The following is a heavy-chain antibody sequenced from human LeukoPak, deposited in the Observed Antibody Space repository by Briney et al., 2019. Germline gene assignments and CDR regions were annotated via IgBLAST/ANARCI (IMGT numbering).Heavy chain of an antibody. CDR2: IYCSGST. CDR1: GGSISSYY. J-gene: IGHJ6*02. CDR3: ARRRTYYGSGSYGNAMDV. D-gene: IGHD3-10*01. Sequence: SETLSLTCTVSGGSISSYYWSWIRQPPGKGLEWIGYIYCSGSTNYNPSLKSRVTISVDTSKNQFSLKLSSVTAADTAVYYCARRRTYYGSGSYGNAMDVWGQGTTVTVSS. V-gene: IGHV4-59*01.